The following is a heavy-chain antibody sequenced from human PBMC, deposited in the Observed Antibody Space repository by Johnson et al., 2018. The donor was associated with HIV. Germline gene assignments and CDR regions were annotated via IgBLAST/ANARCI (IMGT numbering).Heavy chain of an antibody. CDR1: GFTFDDYA. CDR2: ISWNSGSI. J-gene: IGHJ3*02. Sequence: VQLVESGGGLVQPGRSLRLSCAASGFTFDDYAMHWVRQAPGKGLEWVSGISWNSGSIGYADSVKCRFTISRDNAKTSLYLQMNSLRAEDTALYYCAKDRKGSSSWLRSGVAFDIWGQGTMVTVSS. V-gene: IGHV3-9*01. D-gene: IGHD6-13*01. CDR3: AKDRKGSSSWLRSGVAFDI.